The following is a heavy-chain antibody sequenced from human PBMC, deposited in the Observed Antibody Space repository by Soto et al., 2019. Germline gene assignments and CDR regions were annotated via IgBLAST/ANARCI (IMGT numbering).Heavy chain of an antibody. V-gene: IGHV3-30*03. J-gene: IGHJ6*02. D-gene: IGHD3-16*01. Sequence: GSLRLSCAASGFSFSKYSMNWVRQAPGKGLEWVGVISYDGNYIYYADSVKGRFTISRDNSKNTLYVQVNSLRPEDTAVYYCATGLLSATIGPYAMDVWGQGTKVTVSS. CDR3: ATGLLSATIGPYAMDV. CDR2: ISYDGNYI. CDR1: GFSFSKYS.